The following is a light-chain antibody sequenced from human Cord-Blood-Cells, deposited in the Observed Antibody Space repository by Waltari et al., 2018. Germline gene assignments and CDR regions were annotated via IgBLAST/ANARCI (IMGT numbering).Light chain of an antibody. CDR1: QSVSSY. CDR2: DAS. V-gene: IGKV3-11*01. J-gene: IGKJ4*01. Sequence: EIVLTQSPATLSLSPGERATLSCRASQSVSSYLAWYQQKPGQAPRLLIYDASNRATGIPARFSGSGSGTDFTLTISSLEPEDFVVYYCRQRSNWPPTFGGGTKVEIK. CDR3: RQRSNWPPT.